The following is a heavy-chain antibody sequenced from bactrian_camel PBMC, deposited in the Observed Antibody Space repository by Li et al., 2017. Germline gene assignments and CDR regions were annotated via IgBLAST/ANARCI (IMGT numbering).Heavy chain of an antibody. CDR2: ITPGSTHA. CDR3: ATGFLWRFTATELEYNY. CDR1: GFTFSNYY. Sequence: DVQLVESGGGLVQPGLSLRLSCAASGFTFSNYYLSWVRQAPGKGLDWVSVITPGSTHAYYADSVKGRFTISRDNAKNLVYMQMNSLKSEDTALYYCATGFLWRFTATELEYNYWGQGTQVTVS. J-gene: IGHJ4*01. D-gene: IGHD3*01. V-gene: IGHV3S40*01.